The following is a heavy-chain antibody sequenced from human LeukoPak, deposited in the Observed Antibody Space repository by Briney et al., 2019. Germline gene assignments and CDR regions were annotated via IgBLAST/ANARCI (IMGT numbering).Heavy chain of an antibody. D-gene: IGHD1-26*01. CDR3: ARVGSPLTHGMDV. CDR2: ISYDGSNK. J-gene: IGHJ6*02. CDR1: GFTFSSYA. V-gene: IGHV3-30*04. Sequence: PGGSLRLSCAASGFTFSSYAMHWVRQAPGKGLEWVAVISYDGSNKYYADSVKGRFTISRDNSKNTLYLQMNSLRAEDTAVYYCARVGSPLTHGMDVWGQGTTVTVSS.